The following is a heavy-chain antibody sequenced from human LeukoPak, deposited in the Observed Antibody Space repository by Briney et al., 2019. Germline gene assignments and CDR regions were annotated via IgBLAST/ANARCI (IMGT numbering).Heavy chain of an antibody. CDR2: INPSGGST. V-gene: IGHV1-46*01. CDR1: GYTFTSYY. D-gene: IGHD2-15*01. J-gene: IGHJ3*02. Sequence: GASVKVSCKASGYTFTSYYMHWVRQAPGQGLEWMGIINPSGGSTSYAQKFQGRVTMTRDTSTNTVYMELSSLRSEDTAVYYCARLPLVDIVVVVAPTGAFDIWGQGTMVTVSS. CDR3: ARLPLVDIVVVVAPTGAFDI.